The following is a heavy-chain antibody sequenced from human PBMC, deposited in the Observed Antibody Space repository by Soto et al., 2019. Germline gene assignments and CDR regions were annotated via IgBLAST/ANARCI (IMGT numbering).Heavy chain of an antibody. CDR1: GFTFSSHV. CDR3: ARVLSGNYYFFYGMDV. Sequence: EVQLLDSGGGLVQPGGSLQLSCAASGFTFSSHVMSWVRQAPGKGLEWVSWIGGSDGRTFYADSVKGRFTISRDNSKNTLHLQMNSLRAEDTAVYYCARVLSGNYYFFYGMDVWAQGTTVTVSS. V-gene: IGHV3-23*01. D-gene: IGHD1-26*01. CDR2: IGGSDGRT. J-gene: IGHJ6*02.